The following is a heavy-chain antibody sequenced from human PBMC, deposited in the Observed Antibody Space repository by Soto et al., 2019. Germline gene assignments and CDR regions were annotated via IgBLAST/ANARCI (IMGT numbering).Heavy chain of an antibody. CDR1: GFSFSDYN. CDR3: ARDGPVAAAVTPKPYYFDY. D-gene: IGHD6-25*01. CDR2: INSNGGVK. V-gene: IGHV3-48*02. J-gene: IGHJ4*02. Sequence: GGSLRLSCAVSGFSFSDYNMNWVRQAPGKGLEWVSYINSNGGVKYYADSVRGRFTISRDNAKNSVYLQMNSLTDGDTAVYYCARDGPVAAAVTPKPYYFDYWGRGTLVTVSS.